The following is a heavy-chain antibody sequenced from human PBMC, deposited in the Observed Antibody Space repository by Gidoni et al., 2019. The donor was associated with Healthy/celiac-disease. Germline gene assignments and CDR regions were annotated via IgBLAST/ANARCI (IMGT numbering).Heavy chain of an antibody. D-gene: IGHD6-19*01. CDR2: IDPSDSYT. CDR1: GYSFTSYW. CDR3: ARTRQWLVREADWFDP. J-gene: IGHJ5*02. Sequence: EVQLVQSGAEVKKPGESLRISCKGSGYSFTSYWISWVRQMPGKGLEWMGRIDPSDSYTNYSPSFQGHVTISADKSISTAYLQWSSLKASDTAMYYCARTRQWLVREADWFDPWGQGTLVTVSS. V-gene: IGHV5-10-1*03.